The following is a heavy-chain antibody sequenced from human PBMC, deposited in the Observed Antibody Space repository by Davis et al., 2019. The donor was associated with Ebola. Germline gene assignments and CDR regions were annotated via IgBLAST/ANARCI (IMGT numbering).Heavy chain of an antibody. CDR3: ARDRSIVGATVPPGY. CDR1: GYTFTSYG. J-gene: IGHJ4*02. Sequence: ASVKVSCQASGYTFTSYGISWVRQAPGQGLEWMGWISAYNGNTNYAQKLQGRVTMTTDTSTSTAYMELRSLRSDDTAVYYCARDRSIVGATVPPGYWGQGTLVTVSS. CDR2: ISAYNGNT. D-gene: IGHD1-26*01. V-gene: IGHV1-18*04.